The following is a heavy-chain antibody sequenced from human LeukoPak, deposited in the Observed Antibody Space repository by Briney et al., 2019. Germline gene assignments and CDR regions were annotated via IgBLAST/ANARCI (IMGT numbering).Heavy chain of an antibody. J-gene: IGHJ6*03. D-gene: IGHD4-11*01. V-gene: IGHV1-8*03. CDR3: ARGPRNTVTTDYYYYMDV. CDR2: MNPNSGNT. CDR1: GYTFTSYD. Sequence: ASVKVSCKASGYTFTSYDINWVRQATGQGLEWMGSMNPNSGNTGYAQKFQGRVTITRNTSISTAYMELSSLRSEDTAVYYCARGPRNTVTTDYYYYMDVWGKGTTVTVSS.